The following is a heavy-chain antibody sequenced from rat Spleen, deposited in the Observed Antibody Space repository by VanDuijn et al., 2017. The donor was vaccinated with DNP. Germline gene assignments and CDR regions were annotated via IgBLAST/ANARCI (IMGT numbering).Heavy chain of an antibody. V-gene: IGHV5-22*01. CDR3: ARPHYNNYGGFAY. Sequence: EVQLVESGGGLVQPGRSLKLSCAASGFTFSDYNMAWVRQAPTKGLEWVAYITYDGGITYYRDSVKGRFTISRDNTKSTLYLQMNSLRSEDMATYYCARPHYNNYGGFAYWGQGTLVTVSS. CDR2: ITYDGGIT. D-gene: IGHD1-10*01. J-gene: IGHJ3*01. CDR1: GFTFSDYN.